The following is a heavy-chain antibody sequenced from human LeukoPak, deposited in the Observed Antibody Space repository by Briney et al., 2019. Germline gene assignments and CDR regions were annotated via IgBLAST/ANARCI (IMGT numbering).Heavy chain of an antibody. D-gene: IGHD1-26*01. Sequence: TLSLTCTVSGDSVSGFHWNWIRQSPGKALEWLALIYWNDDKRYSPSLKSRLTITKDTSKNQVVLTMTNMDPVDTATYYCAHRRQNVVGATDAFDIWGQGTMVTVSS. CDR3: AHRRQNVVGATDAFDI. V-gene: IGHV2-5*08. CDR2: IYWNDDK. J-gene: IGHJ3*02. CDR1: GDSVSGFH.